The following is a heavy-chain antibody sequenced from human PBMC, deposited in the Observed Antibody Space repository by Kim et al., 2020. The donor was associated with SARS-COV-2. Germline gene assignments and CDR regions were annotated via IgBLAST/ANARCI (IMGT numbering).Heavy chain of an antibody. CDR2: ISGSGSTT. V-gene: IGHV3-23*01. Sequence: GGSLRLSCVVSGVTFGSYAMTWVRQAPGKGLEWVSSISGSGSTTLHAESVTGRFTISRDNSNNTLYLQMDSLRAEDTAVYYCAKEQVARTGYGMDVWGQGTTVLVSS. CDR3: AKEQVARTGYGMDV. J-gene: IGHJ6*02. D-gene: IGHD3-9*01. CDR1: GVTFGSYA.